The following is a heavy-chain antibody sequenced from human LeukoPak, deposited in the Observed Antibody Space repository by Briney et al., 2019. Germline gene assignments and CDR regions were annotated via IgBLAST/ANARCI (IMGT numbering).Heavy chain of an antibody. Sequence: GGSLRLSCAASGFTFSSYEMNWVRQAPGKGLEWVSYISSSGSTIYYADFVKGRFTISRDNAKNSLYLQMNSLRAEDTAVYYCAELGITMIGGVWGKGTTVTVSS. CDR2: ISSSGSTI. CDR1: GFTFSSYE. D-gene: IGHD3-10*02. CDR3: AELGITMIGGV. J-gene: IGHJ6*04. V-gene: IGHV3-48*03.